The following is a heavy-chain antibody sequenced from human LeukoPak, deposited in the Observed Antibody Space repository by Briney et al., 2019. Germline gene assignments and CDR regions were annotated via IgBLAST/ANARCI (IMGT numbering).Heavy chain of an antibody. CDR3: ARDLTPYCGGDCYQIDY. D-gene: IGHD2-21*02. V-gene: IGHV1-46*01. CDR2: IIPSVGST. CDR1: GYTFINYY. Sequence: GASVKVSCKASGYTFINYYIHWVRQAPGQGLECMGIIIPSVGSTTYEQKFQGRVTITADESTSTAYMELSSLRSEDTAVYYCARDLTPYCGGDCYQIDYWGEGTLVTVSS. J-gene: IGHJ4*02.